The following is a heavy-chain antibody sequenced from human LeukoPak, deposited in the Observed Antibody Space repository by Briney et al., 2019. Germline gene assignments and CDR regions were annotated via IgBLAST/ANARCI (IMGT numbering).Heavy chain of an antibody. D-gene: IGHD1-26*01. Sequence: ASVKVSCKASGYTFTGYYMHWVRQAPGQGLEWMGWINPNSGGTNYAQKLQGRVTMTTDTSTSTAYMELRSLRSDDTAVYYCASGVGAIPHFDYWGQGTLVTVSS. J-gene: IGHJ4*02. CDR2: INPNSGGT. V-gene: IGHV1-2*02. CDR3: ASGVGAIPHFDY. CDR1: GYTFTGYY.